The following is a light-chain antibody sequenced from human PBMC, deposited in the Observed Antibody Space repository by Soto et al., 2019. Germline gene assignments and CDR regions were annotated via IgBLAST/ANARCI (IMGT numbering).Light chain of an antibody. CDR2: GAS. V-gene: IGKV3-20*01. J-gene: IGKJ4*02. Sequence: EIVLTQSPGTLSLSPGERATLSCRARQSVSSSYLAWYQQKPGQAPRLLIYGASSRATGIPDRFSGSGSGTDFTLTISRLEPEDFAVYYCQQYGSSPVFGGGTKVEIK. CDR3: QQYGSSPV. CDR1: QSVSSSY.